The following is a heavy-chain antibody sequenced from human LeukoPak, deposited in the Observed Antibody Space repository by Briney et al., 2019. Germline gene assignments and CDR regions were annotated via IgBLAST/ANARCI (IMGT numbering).Heavy chain of an antibody. Sequence: RSGGSLRLSCAASGFTFSSYAMSWVRQAPGKGLEWVSATSGSGDSTYYGDSVKGRFTISRDNSKNTLYLQMNSLRAEDTAVYYCAKTRPLDSSSWSHGDYWGQGTLVTVSS. J-gene: IGHJ4*02. V-gene: IGHV3-23*01. D-gene: IGHD6-13*01. CDR1: GFTFSSYA. CDR2: TSGSGDST. CDR3: AKTRPLDSSSWSHGDY.